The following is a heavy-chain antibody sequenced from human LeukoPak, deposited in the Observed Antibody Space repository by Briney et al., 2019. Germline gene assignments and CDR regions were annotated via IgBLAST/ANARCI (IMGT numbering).Heavy chain of an antibody. CDR1: GYTFTSYY. D-gene: IGHD6-13*01. V-gene: IGHV1-46*01. J-gene: IGHJ3*02. CDR2: INPSGGST. CDR3: ARGREGGSWSQKGAFDI. Sequence: ASVKVSCKASGYTFTSYYMHWVRQAPGQGLEWMGIINPSGGSTSYAQKFQGRVTMTRDTSTSTVYMELSSLRSEDTAVYYCARGREGGSWSQKGAFDIWGQGTMVTVSS.